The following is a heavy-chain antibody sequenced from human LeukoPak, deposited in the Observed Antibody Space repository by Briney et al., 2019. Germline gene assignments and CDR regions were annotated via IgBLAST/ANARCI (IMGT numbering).Heavy chain of an antibody. CDR3: ARVSDHGDFFDY. Sequence: AETLSLTCTVSGGSINSYYWSWIRQPPGKGLEWIGYIYYSGSTNYNPSLKSRVTISVDTSKNQFSLKLSSVTAADTAVYYCARVSDHGDFFDYWGQGTLVTVSS. V-gene: IGHV4-59*01. D-gene: IGHD4-17*01. CDR1: GGSINSYY. CDR2: IYYSGST. J-gene: IGHJ4*02.